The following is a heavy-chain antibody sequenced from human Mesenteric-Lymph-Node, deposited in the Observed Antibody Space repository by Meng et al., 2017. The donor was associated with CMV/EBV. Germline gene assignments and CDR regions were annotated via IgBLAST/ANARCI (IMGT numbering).Heavy chain of an antibody. CDR2: ISSSGSTI. J-gene: IGHJ4*02. CDR1: GFTFSDYY. CDR3: AKTVSGDSYHFDY. Sequence: GESLKISCAASGFTFSDYYMSWIRQAPGKGLEWVSYISSSGSTIYYADSVKGRFTISRDNTKNSLFLQMNNLRAEDTAVYYCAKTVSGDSYHFDYWGQGTLVTVSS. V-gene: IGHV3-11*04. D-gene: IGHD5-18*01.